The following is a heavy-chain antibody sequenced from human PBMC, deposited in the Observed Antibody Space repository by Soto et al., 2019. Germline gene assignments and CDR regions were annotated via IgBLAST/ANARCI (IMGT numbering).Heavy chain of an antibody. CDR2: INTAGTT. Sequence: EVQLLESGGGLVQPGGSLRLSCAASGFTFTTYAMPWVRQAPGKGLEWLSAINTAGTTYYADSVKGRFTISRDNAKNTLYLQMDGMRAEDTAGYYCAKDWYEDYWGQGTLVTVSS. V-gene: IGHV3-23*01. CDR1: GFTFTTYA. D-gene: IGHD6-13*01. J-gene: IGHJ4*02. CDR3: AKDWYEDY.